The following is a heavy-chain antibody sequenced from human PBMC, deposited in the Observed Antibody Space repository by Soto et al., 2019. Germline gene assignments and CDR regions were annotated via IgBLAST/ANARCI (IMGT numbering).Heavy chain of an antibody. J-gene: IGHJ5*02. CDR2: IYGGGAT. V-gene: IGHV3-53*01. Sequence: EVQLVDSGGGLIQPGGSLRLSCAASGFSVSSSHMIWVRQAPGKGLEWVSVIYGGGATEYAVSVKCRFTISRGRYKDTADQQMDSMTTDNTDVYHYPKLGTYSSESYAFCYNGIEPWGQGTLVTVSS. CDR1: GFSVSSSH. CDR3: PKLGTYSSESYAFCYNGIEP. D-gene: IGHD3-10*01.